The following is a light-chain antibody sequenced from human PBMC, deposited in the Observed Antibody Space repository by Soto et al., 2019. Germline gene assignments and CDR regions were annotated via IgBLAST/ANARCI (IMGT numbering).Light chain of an antibody. CDR3: HNYGRSPLFT. Sequence: ESDLTQSPGTLSLSPGERATLTFRASQTVSSNYLAWYQQQTRQAPRRLLSDASNRAPGIPDRVSGSGSWTDFSLTISSLEPDDFAVYYCHNYGRSPLFTSGHGTTLEIK. CDR1: QTVSSNY. CDR2: DAS. J-gene: IGKJ3*01. V-gene: IGKV3-20*01.